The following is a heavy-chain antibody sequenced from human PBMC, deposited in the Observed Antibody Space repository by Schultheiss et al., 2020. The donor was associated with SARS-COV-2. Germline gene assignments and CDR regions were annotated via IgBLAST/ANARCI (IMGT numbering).Heavy chain of an antibody. V-gene: IGHV3-23*01. CDR2: ISGRGSDT. J-gene: IGHJ4*02. CDR3: AKDFVGYSSGWYVFDY. Sequence: GGSLRLSCAASGFTFSGYALSWVRQAPGRGLEWVSGISGRGSDTDYTDSVKGRFTISRDNAKNSLYLQMNSLRAEDTAVYYCAKDFVGYSSGWYVFDYWGQGTLVTVSS. D-gene: IGHD6-19*01. CDR1: GFTFSGYA.